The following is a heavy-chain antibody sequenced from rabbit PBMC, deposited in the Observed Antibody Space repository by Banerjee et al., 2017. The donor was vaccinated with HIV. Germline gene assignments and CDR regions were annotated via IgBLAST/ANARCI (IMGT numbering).Heavy chain of an antibody. V-gene: IGHV1S40*01. CDR3: ARTGAGGYLYGMDL. Sequence: QSLEESGGDLVKPEGSLTLTCTASGFSFSSNAMCWVRQAPGKGLEWIACIYAGSSGSTYYASWAKGRFTISKTSSTTVTLQMTSLTAADTATYFCARTGAGGYLYGMDLWGQGTLVTVS. CDR1: GFSFSSNA. J-gene: IGHJ6*01. CDR2: IYAGSSGST. D-gene: IGHD1-1*01.